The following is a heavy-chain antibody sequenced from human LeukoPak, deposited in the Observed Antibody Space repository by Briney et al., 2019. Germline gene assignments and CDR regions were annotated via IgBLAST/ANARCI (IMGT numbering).Heavy chain of an antibody. D-gene: IGHD3-10*01. CDR3: ARDSHSGSFYGMDV. J-gene: IGHJ6*02. CDR2: IYSGGTT. CDR1: KFTVSNNY. Sequence: LPGGSLRLSCAASKFTVSNNYMSWVRQAPGKGLEWVSVIYSGGTTYYADSVKGRFTISRDNSKNTVYLQMNSLRVEDMAVYYCARDSHSGSFYGMDVWGQGATVTVSS. V-gene: IGHV3-66*01.